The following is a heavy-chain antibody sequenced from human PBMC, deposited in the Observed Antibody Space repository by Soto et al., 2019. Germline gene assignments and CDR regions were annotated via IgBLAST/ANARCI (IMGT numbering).Heavy chain of an antibody. CDR2: INHSGST. V-gene: IGHV4-34*01. CDR1: GGSFSGYY. J-gene: IGHJ3*02. Sequence: SETLSLTCAVYGGSFSGYYWSWIRQPPGKGLEWIGEINHSGSTNYNPSLKSRVTISVDTSKNQFSLKLSSVTAADTAVYYCARARYNGSYYNAFDIWSQGTMVTVSS. D-gene: IGHD1-26*01. CDR3: ARARYNGSYYNAFDI.